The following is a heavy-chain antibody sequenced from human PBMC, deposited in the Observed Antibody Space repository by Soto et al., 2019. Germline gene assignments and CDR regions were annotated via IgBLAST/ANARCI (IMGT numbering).Heavy chain of an antibody. CDR3: ARQCSGGSCYFYFDY. D-gene: IGHD2-15*01. J-gene: IGHJ4*02. V-gene: IGHV4-59*08. CDR1: GGSISSYY. CDR2: IYYSGST. Sequence: QVQLQESGPGLVKPSETLSLTCTVSGGSISSYYWSWIRQPRGKGLEWIGYIYYSGSTNYNPSLKSRVTISVDTSKNQFSLKLSSVTAADTAVYYCARQCSGGSCYFYFDYWGQGTLVTVSS.